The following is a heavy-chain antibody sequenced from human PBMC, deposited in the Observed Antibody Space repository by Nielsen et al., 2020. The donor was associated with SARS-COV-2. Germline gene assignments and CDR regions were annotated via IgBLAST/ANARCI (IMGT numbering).Heavy chain of an antibody. V-gene: IGHV3-30*04. D-gene: IGHD6-6*01. J-gene: IGHJ4*02. Sequence: GSLKISRAASGFTFSTFAMHWVRQAPGKGLAWVAIISHDGNTLYNVGSVKGRFTISRDNSKDTPYLQMNSLRLEDTAVYYCAREGPDSSSSYFDYWGQGTLVTVSS. CDR3: AREGPDSSSSYFDY. CDR2: ISHDGNTL. CDR1: GFTFSTFA.